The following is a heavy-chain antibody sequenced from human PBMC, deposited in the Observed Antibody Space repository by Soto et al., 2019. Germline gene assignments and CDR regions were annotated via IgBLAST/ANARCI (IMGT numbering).Heavy chain of an antibody. CDR3: ARPFWYCTNGVCSTMFDP. D-gene: IGHD2-8*01. Sequence: GESLKISCKGSGYSFTSYWISWVRQMPGKGLEWMGRIDPSDSYTNYSPSFQGHVTISADKSISTAYLQWSSLKASDTAMYYCARPFWYCTNGVCSTMFDPWGQGTLVTVSS. J-gene: IGHJ5*02. V-gene: IGHV5-10-1*01. CDR1: GYSFTSYW. CDR2: IDPSDSYT.